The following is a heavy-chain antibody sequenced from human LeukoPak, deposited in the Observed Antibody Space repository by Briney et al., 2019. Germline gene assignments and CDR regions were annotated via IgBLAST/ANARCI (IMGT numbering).Heavy chain of an antibody. Sequence: TSETLSLTCTVSGGSFSSYHWSWIRQPPGKGLEWIGSIYYSGSTYYNPSLKSRVTISVGTSKNQFSLKLYSVTAADTAVYYCARRYSGYGNAFDIWGQGTMVTVSS. V-gene: IGHV4-39*01. D-gene: IGHD5-12*01. CDR1: GGSFSSYH. CDR3: ARRYSGYGNAFDI. CDR2: IYYSGST. J-gene: IGHJ3*02.